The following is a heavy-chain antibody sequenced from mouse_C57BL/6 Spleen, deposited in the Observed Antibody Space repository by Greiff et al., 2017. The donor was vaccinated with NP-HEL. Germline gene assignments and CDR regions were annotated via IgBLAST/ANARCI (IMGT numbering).Heavy chain of an antibody. CDR3: ARGTYYSNPWYFDV. Sequence: EVQLQQSGPVLVKPGASVKMSCKASGYTFTDYYMNWVKQSHGKSLEWIGVINPYNGGTSYNQKFKGKATLTVDKSSSTAYMELNSLTSEDSAVYYCARGTYYSNPWYFDVWGTGTTVTVSS. D-gene: IGHD2-5*01. J-gene: IGHJ1*03. V-gene: IGHV1-19*01. CDR1: GYTFTDYY. CDR2: INPYNGGT.